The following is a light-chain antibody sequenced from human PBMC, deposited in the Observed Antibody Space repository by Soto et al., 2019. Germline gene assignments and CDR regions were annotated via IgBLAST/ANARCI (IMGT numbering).Light chain of an antibody. J-gene: IGKJ1*01. CDR1: QSVSSN. Sequence: ETVMTQSPVILSVSPGETVTLSCRASQSVSSNLAWYQQRPGQAPRLLIFGASTRATGIPARFSGSGSGTEFTLTISSLQSEDFAVYFCQQYNNWLTFGQGTKVEVK. CDR3: QQYNNWLT. CDR2: GAS. V-gene: IGKV3-15*01.